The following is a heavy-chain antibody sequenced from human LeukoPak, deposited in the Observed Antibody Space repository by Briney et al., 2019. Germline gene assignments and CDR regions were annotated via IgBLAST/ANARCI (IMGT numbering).Heavy chain of an antibody. CDR3: TPRGKDYGGNSGLGY. CDR1: GFTFSSYS. V-gene: IGHV3-21*03. Sequence: GGSLRLSCAASGFTFSSYSMNWVRQAPGKGLEWVSSISSSSSYIYYADSVKGRFTISRDNAKNSLYLQMNSLRAEDTAVYYCTPRGKDYGGNSGLGYWGQGTLVTVSS. J-gene: IGHJ4*02. D-gene: IGHD4-23*01. CDR2: ISSSSSYI.